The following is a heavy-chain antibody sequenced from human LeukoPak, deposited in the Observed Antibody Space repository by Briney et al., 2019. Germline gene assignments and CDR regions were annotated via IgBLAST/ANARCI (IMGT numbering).Heavy chain of an antibody. J-gene: IGHJ3*02. CDR3: ARHHVLRYFDWLLEARDAFDI. CDR2: INHSGST. CDR1: GGSFSGYY. Sequence: SETLSLTCAVYGGSFSGYYWSWIRQPPGKGLEWIGEINHSGSTNYNPSLKSRVTISVDTSKNQFSLKLSSVTAADTAVYYCARHHVLRYFDWLLEARDAFDIWGQGTMVTVSS. V-gene: IGHV4-34*01. D-gene: IGHD3-9*01.